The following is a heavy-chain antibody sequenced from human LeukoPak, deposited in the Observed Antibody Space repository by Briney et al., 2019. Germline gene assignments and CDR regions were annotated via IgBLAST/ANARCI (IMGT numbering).Heavy chain of an antibody. Sequence: PGGSLRLSCAASGFTFSSYWMHWVRQAPGKGLVWVSRIKSDGSSTSYADSEKGRFTISRDNAKNTLYLQMNSLRAEDTAVFYCAIDYIAAAYSALDIWGQGTSVTVSS. V-gene: IGHV3-74*01. CDR3: AIDYIAAAYSALDI. D-gene: IGHD6-13*01. CDR2: IKSDGSST. J-gene: IGHJ3*02. CDR1: GFTFSSYW.